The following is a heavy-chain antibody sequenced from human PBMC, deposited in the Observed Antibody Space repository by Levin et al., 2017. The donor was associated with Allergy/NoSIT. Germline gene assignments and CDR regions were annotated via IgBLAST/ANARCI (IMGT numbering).Heavy chain of an antibody. D-gene: IGHD3-16*01. CDR1: GYTFIGYY. J-gene: IGHJ6*02. V-gene: IGHV1-2*02. CDR3: ARSRGAGTFMDV. Sequence: PGASVKVSCKASGYTFIGYYMHWVRQAPGQGLEWMGWINPNSGVTNYAQKFQGRVTMTRDTSISTAYMELSRLRSDDTAVYYCARSRGAGTFMDVWGQGTTVTVSS. CDR2: INPNSGVT.